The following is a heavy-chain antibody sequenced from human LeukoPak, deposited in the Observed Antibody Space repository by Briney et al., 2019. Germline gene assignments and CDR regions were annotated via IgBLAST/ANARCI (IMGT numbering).Heavy chain of an antibody. D-gene: IGHD3-10*01. J-gene: IGHJ4*02. CDR1: GGSYTSYY. CDR2: IDTSGTT. CDR3: ARDAKYYYGSRTFFFFEY. Sequence: SETLSLTCTVSGGSYTSYYWSWIRQPAGKGLEWIGHIDTSGTTNYNPSLKSRVTMSTDTSKNQFSLKLSSVTAADTAIYYCARDAKYYYGSRTFFFFEYWGQGTLLTVSS. V-gene: IGHV4-4*07.